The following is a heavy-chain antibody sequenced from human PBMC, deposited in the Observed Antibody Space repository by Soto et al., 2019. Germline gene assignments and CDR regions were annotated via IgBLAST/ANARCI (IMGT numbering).Heavy chain of an antibody. D-gene: IGHD5-18*01. CDR3: ARSLRGDSYGPHAVDY. CDR2: IYSGGST. CDR1: GFTVSTNY. Sequence: EVQLVASGGGLIQPGGSLRLSCAASGFTVSTNYMTWVRQAPGKGLEWVAVIYSGGSTYYADSVKGRFTISRNNSKNTLYLQMRGLRADDTAVYYCARSLRGDSYGPHAVDYWGQGTLVTVSS. J-gene: IGHJ4*02. V-gene: IGHV3-53*01.